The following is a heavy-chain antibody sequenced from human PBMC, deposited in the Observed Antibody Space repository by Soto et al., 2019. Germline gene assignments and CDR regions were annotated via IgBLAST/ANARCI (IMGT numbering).Heavy chain of an antibody. CDR2: IIPIFGAT. V-gene: IGHV1-69*01. CDR1: GGTFTKYT. D-gene: IGHD4-4*01. CDR3: ARDGDGNSMAY. J-gene: IGHJ4*02. Sequence: QVQLVQSGAEVKKPGSSVKVSCEASGGTFTKYTISWVRQAPGQGLEWMGGIIPIFGATNYVQKFRGRVTITADESTSTAYMELSSLTSNDTAVYFCARDGDGNSMAYWGQGTLVTVSS.